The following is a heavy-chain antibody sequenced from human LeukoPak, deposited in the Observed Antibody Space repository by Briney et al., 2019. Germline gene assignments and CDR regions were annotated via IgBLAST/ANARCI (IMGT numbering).Heavy chain of an antibody. CDR1: GGSISSGGYY. CDR2: IYYSGST. V-gene: IGHV4-31*03. D-gene: IGHD6-6*01. CDR3: ARDGIVAPFDY. Sequence: PSETLSLTCTVSGGSISSGGYYWSWIRQHPGKGLEWIGYIYYSGSTYYNPSLKSRVTISVDTSKNQFSLKLSSVTAADTAVYYCARDGIVAPFDYWGQGTLVTVSS. J-gene: IGHJ4*02.